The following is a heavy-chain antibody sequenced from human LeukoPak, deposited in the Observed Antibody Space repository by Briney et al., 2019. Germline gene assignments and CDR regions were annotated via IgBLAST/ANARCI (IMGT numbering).Heavy chain of an antibody. CDR3: ARSSDSSGWYPVFGY. D-gene: IGHD6-19*01. V-gene: IGHV1-18*01. CDR2: ISAYNGNT. Sequence: ASVKVSCKASGGTFSSYAISWVRQAPGQGLEWMGWISAYNGNTKYGQKVQGRVTMTTDTSTSTAYMELRSLRSDDTAVYYCARSSDSSGWYPVFGYWGQGTLVTVSS. CDR1: GGTFSSYA. J-gene: IGHJ4*02.